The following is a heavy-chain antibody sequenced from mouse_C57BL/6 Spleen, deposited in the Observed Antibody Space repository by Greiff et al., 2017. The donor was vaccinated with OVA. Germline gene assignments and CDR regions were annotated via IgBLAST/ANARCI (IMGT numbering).Heavy chain of an antibody. CDR3: ARPPLYDYDGYYAMDY. J-gene: IGHJ4*01. D-gene: IGHD2-4*01. CDR1: GFTFSSYA. V-gene: IGHV5-4*03. CDR2: ISDGGSYT. Sequence: EVKVVESGGGLVKPGGSLKLSCAASGFTFSSYAMSWVRQTPEKRLEWVATISDGGSYTYYPDNVKGRFTISRDNAKNNLYLQMSHLKSEDTAMYYCARPPLYDYDGYYAMDYWGQGTSVTVSS.